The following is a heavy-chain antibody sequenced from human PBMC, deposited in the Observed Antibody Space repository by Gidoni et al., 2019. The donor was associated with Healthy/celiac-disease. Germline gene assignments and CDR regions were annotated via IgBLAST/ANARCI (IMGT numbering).Heavy chain of an antibody. CDR1: GVTFSSYG. Sequence: QVQLVESGGGVVQPGRSLRLAGAASGVTFSSYGMHGVRQAPGKGLEWVAVIWYDGSNKYYADSVKGRFTISRDNSKNTLYLQMNSLRAEDTAVYYCARDTTRRIAVAADWGQGTLVTVSS. CDR2: IWYDGSNK. J-gene: IGHJ4*02. CDR3: ARDTTRRIAVAAD. V-gene: IGHV3-33*01. D-gene: IGHD6-19*01.